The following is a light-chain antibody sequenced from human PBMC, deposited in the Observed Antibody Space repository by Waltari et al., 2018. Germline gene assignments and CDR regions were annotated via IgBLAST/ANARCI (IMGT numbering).Light chain of an antibody. CDR2: GTS. CDR1: GSNIGAGYD. J-gene: IGLJ2*01. CDR3: QSYDTSLSVV. Sequence: QSVLTQPPSVSGAPGQRVTISCTGSGSNIGAGYDVNWYQQLPGKAPKLLIYGTSTRPLWVPDRYFVSQSCTSASLAITGLQAEDEADYYCQSYDTSLSVVFGGGTKLTVL. V-gene: IGLV1-40*01.